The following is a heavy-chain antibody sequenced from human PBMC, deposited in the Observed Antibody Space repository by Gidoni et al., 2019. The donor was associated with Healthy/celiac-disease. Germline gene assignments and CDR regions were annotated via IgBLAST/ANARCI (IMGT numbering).Heavy chain of an antibody. J-gene: IGHJ4*02. CDR2: FDPEDGET. V-gene: IGHV1-24*01. CDR1: GYTLTELS. Sequence: QFQLVQSGAEVKKPGASVHVSCNVSGYTLTELSMHCVRQAPGKGLEWMGGFDPEDGETIYAQKVQGRVTMTEDTSTDTVYMELSSLRSEDTAVYYCATAAAGTYFDYWGQGTLVTVSS. CDR3: ATAAAGTYFDY. D-gene: IGHD6-13*01.